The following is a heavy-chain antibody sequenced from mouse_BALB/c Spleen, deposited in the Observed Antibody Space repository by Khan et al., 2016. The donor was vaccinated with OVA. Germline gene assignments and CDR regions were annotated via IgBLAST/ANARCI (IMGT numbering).Heavy chain of an antibody. CDR2: INPSSGYT. D-gene: IGHD2-14*01. CDR1: GYTFTSYT. J-gene: IGHJ3*01. CDR3: TREGAYYRSDGLFAY. V-gene: IGHV1-4*01. Sequence: QVQLQQSGAELARPGASVKMSCKASGYTFTSYTMHWVKQRPGQGLEWMGHINPSSGYTNYNQKFKDKATLTADKSSRIAYMQLSSLTSEDSAVYYCTREGAYYRSDGLFAYWSQGTLVTVSA.